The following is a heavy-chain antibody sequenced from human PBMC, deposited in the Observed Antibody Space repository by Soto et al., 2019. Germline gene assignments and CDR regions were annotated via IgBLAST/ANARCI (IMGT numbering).Heavy chain of an antibody. D-gene: IGHD3-16*01. CDR3: ARDWRQMSRGGFFDY. CDR1: GFTFSRYW. J-gene: IGHJ4*02. V-gene: IGHV3-74*01. Sequence: EVQLVESGGDLVQPGGSLRLSCAASGFTFSRYWMHWARQAPGKGLVWVSRINSDGSSTSYADSVKGRFTISRDNDKKTLYLQMNSLRAEDTAVYYCARDWRQMSRGGFFDYWGQGSLVTISS. CDR2: INSDGSST.